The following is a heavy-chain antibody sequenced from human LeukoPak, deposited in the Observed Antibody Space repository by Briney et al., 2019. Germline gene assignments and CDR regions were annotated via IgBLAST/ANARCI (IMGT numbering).Heavy chain of an antibody. CDR1: GFTFSSYA. Sequence: GGSLRLSCAASGFTFSSYAMSWVRQAPGKGLEWVSAISGSGGSTYYADSVKGRFTISRDNSKNTLYLQMNSLRAEDTAVYYCAKVRYFDRLTPPDYWGQGTLVTVSS. V-gene: IGHV3-23*01. D-gene: IGHD3-9*01. CDR3: AKVRYFDRLTPPDY. CDR2: ISGSGGST. J-gene: IGHJ4*02.